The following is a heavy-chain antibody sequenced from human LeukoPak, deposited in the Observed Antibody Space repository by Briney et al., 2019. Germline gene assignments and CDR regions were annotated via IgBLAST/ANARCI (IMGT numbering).Heavy chain of an antibody. D-gene: IGHD2-15*01. CDR3: AKAPVTTCRGAFCYPFDY. CDR2: ISDTGNT. V-gene: IGHV3-23*01. Sequence: TGGSLRLSCAASGFTLSSYAMSWVRQAPGKGLEWVSAISDTGNTYHADSVKGRLTISRDSCKNTLFLQMNRLRPEDAAVYYCAKAPVTTCRGAFCYPFDYWGLGTLVTVSS. J-gene: IGHJ4*02. CDR1: GFTLSSYA.